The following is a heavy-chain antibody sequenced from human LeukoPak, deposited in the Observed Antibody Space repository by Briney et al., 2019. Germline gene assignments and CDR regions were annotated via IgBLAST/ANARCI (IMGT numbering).Heavy chain of an antibody. CDR2: ISGSGGST. CDR1: GFIFSSYA. Sequence: GGSLRLSCAASGFIFSSYAMSWVRQAPGKGLEWVSAISGSGGSTYYADSVKGRFTISRDNSKNTLYLQMNSLRAEDTAVYYCAKDRVPYCSGGSCYSADYWGQGTLVTVSS. J-gene: IGHJ4*02. D-gene: IGHD2-15*01. V-gene: IGHV3-23*01. CDR3: AKDRVPYCSGGSCYSADY.